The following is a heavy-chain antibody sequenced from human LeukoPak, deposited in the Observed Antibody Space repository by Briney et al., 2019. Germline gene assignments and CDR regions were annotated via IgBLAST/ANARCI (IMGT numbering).Heavy chain of an antibody. CDR3: LTTR. CDR1: GFIFSKVY. Sequence: PGGSLRLSCAASGFIFSKVYMSWVRQAPGKGLEWVGRIKSETDGGTADYAVPVTGRFTNSRDDSKNTVYLQMNSLKIEDTGVYYCLTTRWGQGTLVTVSS. J-gene: IGHJ4*02. V-gene: IGHV3-15*01. CDR2: IKSETDGGTA.